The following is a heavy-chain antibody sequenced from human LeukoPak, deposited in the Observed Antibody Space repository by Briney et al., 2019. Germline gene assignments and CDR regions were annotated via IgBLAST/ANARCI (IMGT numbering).Heavy chain of an antibody. J-gene: IGHJ4*02. Sequence: PSGTLSLTCGVSGGSITNTNYWTWVRQPPGKGLEWIGEVNLQGSTNYNPSLMGRVAISVDTSENHISLQLTSVTAADTAVYYCAREGGPYRPLDFSGQGTLVTVSS. V-gene: IGHV4-4*02. CDR2: VNLQGST. CDR1: GGSITNTNY. CDR3: AREGGPYRPLDF.